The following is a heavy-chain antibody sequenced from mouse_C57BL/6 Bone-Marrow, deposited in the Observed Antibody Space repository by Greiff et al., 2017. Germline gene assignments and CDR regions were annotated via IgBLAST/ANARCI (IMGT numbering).Heavy chain of an antibody. D-gene: IGHD2-3*01. CDR3: ARRENDGYYLYYFDY. CDR2: INPSTGGT. Sequence: EVQLQQSGPELVKPGASVKISCKASGYSFTGYYMNWVKQSPEKSLEWIGEINPSTGGTTYNQKFKAKATLTVDKSSSTAYMQLKSLTSEDSAVYYCARRENDGYYLYYFDYWGQGTTLTVSS. V-gene: IGHV1-42*01. J-gene: IGHJ2*01. CDR1: GYSFTGYY.